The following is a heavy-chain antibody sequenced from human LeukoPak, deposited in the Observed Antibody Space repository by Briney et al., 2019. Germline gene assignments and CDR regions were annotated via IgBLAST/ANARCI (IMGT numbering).Heavy chain of an antibody. J-gene: IGHJ4*02. CDR2: IGPHSSAT. CDR3: AREGNGLLSKDLDY. Sequence: ASMKVSCKSSGFTFTDYYIHWVRQAPGQGLEWMGYIGPHSSATSSPQEFQGRVTMTRDTSMSTAYMELTRLTSDDTAVYYCAREGNGLLSKDLDYWGKGTLVTVSS. CDR1: GFTFTDYY. V-gene: IGHV1-2*02. D-gene: IGHD2/OR15-2a*01.